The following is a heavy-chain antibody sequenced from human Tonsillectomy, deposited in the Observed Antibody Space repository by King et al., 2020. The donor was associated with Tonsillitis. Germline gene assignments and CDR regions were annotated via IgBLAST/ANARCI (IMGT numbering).Heavy chain of an antibody. V-gene: IGHV3-15*01. CDR1: GFTFSNAW. CDR2: IKSKTDGGTT. CDR3: TTDPSLTTVTREDAFDI. J-gene: IGHJ3*02. Sequence: VQLVESGGGLVKPGGSLRLSCAASGFTFSNAWMSWVRQAPGKGLEWVGRIKSKTDGGTTDYAAPVKGRFTISRDDSKNTLYLQMNSLKTEDTAEYYCTTDPSLTTVTREDAFDIWGQGTMVTVSS. D-gene: IGHD4-17*01.